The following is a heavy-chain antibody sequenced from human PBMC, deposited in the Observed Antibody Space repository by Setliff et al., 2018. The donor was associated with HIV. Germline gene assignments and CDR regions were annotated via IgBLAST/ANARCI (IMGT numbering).Heavy chain of an antibody. Sequence: ASVKVSCKTSGYTFSGYYLHWVRRAPGRGLEWMGWINPNSGATNYARNFQGRVTMTRDTSISTAYMDLSSLTSDDTAVYYCALASIVSTARWNHWGRGSLVTVSS. CDR3: ALASIVSTARWNH. J-gene: IGHJ4*02. D-gene: IGHD1-26*01. CDR2: INPNSGAT. V-gene: IGHV1-2*02. CDR1: GYTFSGYY.